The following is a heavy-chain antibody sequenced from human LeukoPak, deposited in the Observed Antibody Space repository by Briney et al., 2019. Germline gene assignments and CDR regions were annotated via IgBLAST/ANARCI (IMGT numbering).Heavy chain of an antibody. V-gene: IGHV3-30-3*01. CDR1: GCTCISYA. Sequence: GGSLRLSCAASGCTCISYARNWVGQAPGKGLEWVAVISYDGSNKYYGDSVKGRFTISRDNSKNTLYLQMNSLRAEDTAVYYCASGTGQWLVQDYWGQGTLVIVSS. J-gene: IGHJ4*02. CDR3: ASGTGQWLVQDY. D-gene: IGHD6-19*01. CDR2: ISYDGSNK.